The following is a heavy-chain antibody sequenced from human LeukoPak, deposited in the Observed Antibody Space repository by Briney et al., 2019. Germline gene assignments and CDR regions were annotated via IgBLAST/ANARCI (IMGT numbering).Heavy chain of an antibody. D-gene: IGHD3-22*01. CDR1: GGSFSGYH. Sequence: PSETLSLTCAVYGGSFSGYHWSWIRQPPGKGLEWIGEINHSGSTNYNPSLKSRVTISVDTSKNQFSLKLSSVTAADTAVYYCARSYDSSGDDAFDIWGQGTMVTVSS. CDR2: INHSGST. J-gene: IGHJ3*02. V-gene: IGHV4-34*01. CDR3: ARSYDSSGDDAFDI.